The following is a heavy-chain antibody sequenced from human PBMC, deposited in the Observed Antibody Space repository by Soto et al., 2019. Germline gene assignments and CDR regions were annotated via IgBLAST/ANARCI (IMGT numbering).Heavy chain of an antibody. V-gene: IGHV3-74*01. D-gene: IGHD1-26*01. CDR1: GFTLSSYW. CDR2: MNSDGSST. CDR3: VRDRASYSGSFDY. J-gene: IGHJ4*02. Sequence: GGSLRLSCAASGFTLSSYWMHWVRQAPGKGLVWVPRMNSDGSSTTYADSVKGRFTISRDNAKNTLYLQMNSLRAEDTALYYCVRDRASYSGSFDYWGQGTLVTVSS.